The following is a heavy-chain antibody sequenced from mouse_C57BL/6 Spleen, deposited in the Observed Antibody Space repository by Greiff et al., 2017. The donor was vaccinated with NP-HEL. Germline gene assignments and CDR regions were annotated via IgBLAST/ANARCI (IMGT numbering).Heavy chain of an antibody. V-gene: IGHV10-1*01. CDR3: VRQGYYGSSSFDY. CDR2: IRSKSNNYAT. CDR1: GFSFNTYA. Sequence: EVKLMESGGGLVQPKGSLKLSCAASGFSFNTYAMNWVRQAPGKGLEWVARIRSKSNNYATYYADSVKDRFTISRDDSESMLYLQMNNLKTEDTAMYYCVRQGYYGSSSFDYWGKGTTLTVSS. J-gene: IGHJ2*01. D-gene: IGHD1-1*01.